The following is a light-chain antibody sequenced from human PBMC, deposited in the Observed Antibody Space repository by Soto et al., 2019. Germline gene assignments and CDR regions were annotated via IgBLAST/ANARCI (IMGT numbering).Light chain of an antibody. CDR2: GAS. Sequence: EIVMTQSPATLSVSPGERATLACRASQSVSGKIAWYQQKPGQPPRLLIYGASTRATGCPARFSGSGSGTEFTLTISSLQSEDFAVYYCQEYNNWLGTFGQGTRVEIK. CDR3: QEYNNWLGT. V-gene: IGKV3-15*01. CDR1: QSVSGK. J-gene: IGKJ1*01.